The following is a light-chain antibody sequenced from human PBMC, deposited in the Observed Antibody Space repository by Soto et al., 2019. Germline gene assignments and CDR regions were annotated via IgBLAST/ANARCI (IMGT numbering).Light chain of an antibody. V-gene: IGLV1-44*01. CDR2: TND. Sequence: QSVLTRPPSASGTPGQRVIISCSGGSSNIGRNTVNWYQHLPGTAPRLLIYTNDQRPSGVPDRFSGSKSGTSASLAISGLQSEDEADYYCAAWDDTSSLVFGTGTKLTVL. CDR1: SSNIGRNT. CDR3: AAWDDTSSLV. J-gene: IGLJ1*01.